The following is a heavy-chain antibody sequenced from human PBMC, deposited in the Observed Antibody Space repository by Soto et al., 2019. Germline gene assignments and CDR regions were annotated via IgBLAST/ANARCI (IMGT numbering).Heavy chain of an antibody. D-gene: IGHD2-15*01. CDR2: INAGNGNT. Sequence: MHWVRQAPGQRLEWMGWINAGNGNTKYSQKFQGRVTITRDTSASTAYMELSSLRSEDTAVYYCARDQTYCSGGSRPFSLRYYGMDVWGQGTTVTVSS. CDR3: ARDQTYCSGGSRPFSLRYYGMDV. V-gene: IGHV1-3*01. J-gene: IGHJ6*02.